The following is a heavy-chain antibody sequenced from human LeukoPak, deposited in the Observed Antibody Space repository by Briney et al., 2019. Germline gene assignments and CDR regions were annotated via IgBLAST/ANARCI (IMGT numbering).Heavy chain of an antibody. J-gene: IGHJ6*02. Sequence: SETLSLTCTVSGGSISSGDYYWSWIRRPPGKGLEWIGYIYYSGSTYYNPSLKSRVTISVDTSKNQFSLKLSSVTAADTAVYYCAREVLVPAAPFGYGMDVWGQGTTVTVSS. CDR3: AREVLVPAAPFGYGMDV. D-gene: IGHD2-2*01. CDR2: IYYSGST. V-gene: IGHV4-30-4*01. CDR1: GGSISSGDYY.